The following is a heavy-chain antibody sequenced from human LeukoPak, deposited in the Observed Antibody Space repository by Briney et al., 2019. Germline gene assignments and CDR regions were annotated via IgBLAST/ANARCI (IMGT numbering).Heavy chain of an antibody. D-gene: IGHD4-17*01. CDR1: GGSISSYY. CDR3: ARDWSAYGDYVWYFDL. Sequence: SETLSLTCTVSGGSISSYYWSWIRQPAGKGREWIGRIYTSGSTNYNPSLKSRVTMSVDTSKNQFSLKLSSVTAADTAVYYCARDWSAYGDYVWYFDLWGRGTLVTVSS. J-gene: IGHJ2*01. V-gene: IGHV4-4*07. CDR2: IYTSGST.